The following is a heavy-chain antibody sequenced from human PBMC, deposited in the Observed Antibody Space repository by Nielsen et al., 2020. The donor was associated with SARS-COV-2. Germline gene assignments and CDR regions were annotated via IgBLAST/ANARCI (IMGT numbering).Heavy chain of an antibody. CDR2: IILIFGTA. J-gene: IGHJ6*03. D-gene: IGHD2-8*01. CDR3: ARGRDCTNGVCYSSYYYYMDV. Sequence: SVKVSCKASGGTFSSYAISWVRQAPGQGLEWMGGIILIFGTANYAQKFQGRVTITADESTSTAYMELSSLRSEDTAVYYCARGRDCTNGVCYSSYYYYMDVWGKGTTVTVSS. CDR1: GGTFSSYA. V-gene: IGHV1-69*13.